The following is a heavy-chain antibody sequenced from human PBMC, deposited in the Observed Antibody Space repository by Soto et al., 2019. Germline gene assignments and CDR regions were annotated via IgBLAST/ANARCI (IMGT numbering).Heavy chain of an antibody. CDR3: ARDSLAFGFDY. D-gene: IGHD3-10*01. J-gene: IGHJ4*02. Sequence: EVQLLESGGGLVQPGGSLRLSCAASGFTFSSYAMSWVRQAPGKGLEWVSAISGRGGSTYYADSVKGRFTISRDNCKNTLYLQMNSLRAEDTAVYYCARDSLAFGFDYWGQVTVVTVSS. CDR1: GFTFSSYA. CDR2: ISGRGGST. V-gene: IGHV3-23*01.